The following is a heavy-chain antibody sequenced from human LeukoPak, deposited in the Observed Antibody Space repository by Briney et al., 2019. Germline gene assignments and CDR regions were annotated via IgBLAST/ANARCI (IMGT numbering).Heavy chain of an antibody. V-gene: IGHV3-43*01. CDR2: ISWSGGTT. J-gene: IGHJ4*02. Sequence: GGSLRLPCAASGFSFQDYTMHWLRHSPGKGLEWVSQISWSGGTTYYADSVKGRFTISRDNSKNSLYLQMNSLRTEDTALYYCAKERIGGSLDYWGQGTLLTASS. CDR1: GFSFQDYT. CDR3: AKERIGGSLDY. D-gene: IGHD3-10*01.